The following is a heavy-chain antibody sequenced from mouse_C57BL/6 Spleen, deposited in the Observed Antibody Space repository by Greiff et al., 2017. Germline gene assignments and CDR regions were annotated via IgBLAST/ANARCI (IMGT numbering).Heavy chain of an antibody. CDR3: TGGGLRRFYAMDY. CDR1: GFTFSNYW. V-gene: IGHV6-3*01. D-gene: IGHD2-4*01. CDR2: IRLKSDNYAT. Sequence: EVKVVESGGGLVQPGGSMKLSCVASGFTFSNYWMNWVRQSPEKGLEWVAQIRLKSDNYATHYAESVKGRFTISRDDSKSSVYLQMNNLRAEDTGIYYCTGGGLRRFYAMDYWGQGTSVTVSS. J-gene: IGHJ4*01.